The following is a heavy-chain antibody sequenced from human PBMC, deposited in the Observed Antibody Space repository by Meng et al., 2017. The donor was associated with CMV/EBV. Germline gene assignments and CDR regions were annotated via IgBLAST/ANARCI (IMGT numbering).Heavy chain of an antibody. CDR3: AREPVIVVVPEVYGMDV. J-gene: IGHJ6*02. D-gene: IGHD2-2*01. V-gene: IGHV1-18*01. Sequence: ASVKVSCKASGYTFTSYGISWVRQAPGQGLEWMGWISAYNGNTNYAQKLQGRVTMTTDTSTSTAYMELRSLRSDDTAVYYCAREPVIVVVPEVYGMDVWGQGTTVTVSS. CDR2: ISAYNGNT. CDR1: GYTFTSYG.